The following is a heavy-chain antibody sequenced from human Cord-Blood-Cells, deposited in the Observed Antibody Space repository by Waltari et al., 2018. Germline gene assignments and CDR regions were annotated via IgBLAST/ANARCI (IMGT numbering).Heavy chain of an antibody. CDR2: IYHSGST. CDR1: GYSISSGSY. Sequence: QVQLQESGPGLVKPSETLSLTCTVSGYSISSGSYWGWIRQPPGKGLEWIGSIYHSGSTYYTPSLKSRVTISVDTSKNQFSLKLSSVTAADTAVYYCARAPRESSSSGLAFDIWGQGTMVTVSS. J-gene: IGHJ3*02. CDR3: ARAPRESSSSGLAFDI. D-gene: IGHD6-6*01. V-gene: IGHV4-38-2*02.